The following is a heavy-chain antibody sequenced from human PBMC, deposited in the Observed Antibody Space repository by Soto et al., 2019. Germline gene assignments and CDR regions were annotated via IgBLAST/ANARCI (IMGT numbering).Heavy chain of an antibody. J-gene: IGHJ4*02. Sequence: QVQLVQSGAEVKKPGSSVKVSCKASGGTFSSYSINWVRQDPGQGLEWMGEIIPIFGTANYAQKFQGRVTITADESTSTAYMELSSLRSEDTAVYYCARDGGRHSGGIDYCGQGTLVTVSS. CDR2: IIPIFGTA. V-gene: IGHV1-69*01. CDR1: GGTFSSYS. D-gene: IGHD1-26*01. CDR3: ARDGGRHSGGIDY.